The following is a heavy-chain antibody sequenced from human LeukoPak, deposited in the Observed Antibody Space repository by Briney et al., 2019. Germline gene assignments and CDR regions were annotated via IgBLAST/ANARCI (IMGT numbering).Heavy chain of an antibody. CDR2: ISSSSSYI. D-gene: IGHD6-6*01. Sequence: GGSLRLSCAASGFTFSSYSMNWVRQAPGKGLEWVSSISSSSSYIYYADSVKGRFTISRDNAKNSLYLQMNSLRAEDTAVYYCARDPIAARYFDYWGQGTLVTVSS. CDR1: GFTFSSYS. CDR3: ARDPIAARYFDY. J-gene: IGHJ4*02. V-gene: IGHV3-21*01.